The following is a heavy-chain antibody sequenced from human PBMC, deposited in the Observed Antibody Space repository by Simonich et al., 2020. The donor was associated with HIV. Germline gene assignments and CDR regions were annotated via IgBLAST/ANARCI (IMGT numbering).Heavy chain of an antibody. CDR1: GGSFSGYY. Sequence: QVQLQQWGAGLLKPSETLSLTCAVYGGSFSGYYWSWIRQPPGKGLEGIGEINHSRSTNYNPSLKSRVTISVDTSKNQFSLKLSSVTAADTAVYYCARRHPTTVTTPYFDYWGQGTLVTVSS. D-gene: IGHD4-17*01. J-gene: IGHJ4*02. CDR2: INHSRST. CDR3: ARRHPTTVTTPYFDY. V-gene: IGHV4-34*01.